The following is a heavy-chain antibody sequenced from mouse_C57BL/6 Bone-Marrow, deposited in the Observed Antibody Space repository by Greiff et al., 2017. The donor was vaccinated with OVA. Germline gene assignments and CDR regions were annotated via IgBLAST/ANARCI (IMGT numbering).Heavy chain of an antibody. J-gene: IGHJ4*01. Sequence: QVQLKESGAELVRPGASVTLSCKASGYTFTDYEMHWVKQTPVHGLEWIGAIDPETGGTAYNQKFKGKAILTADKSSSTAYMELRSLTSEDSAVYYCTGDYDGYAMDYWGQGTSVTVSS. D-gene: IGHD2-4*01. CDR3: TGDYDGYAMDY. V-gene: IGHV1-15*01. CDR1: GYTFTDYE. CDR2: IDPETGGT.